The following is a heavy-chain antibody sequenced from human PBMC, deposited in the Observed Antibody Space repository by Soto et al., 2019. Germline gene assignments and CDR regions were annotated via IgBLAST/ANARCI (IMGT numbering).Heavy chain of an antibody. J-gene: IGHJ5*02. CDR3: ARDGLKYYYDSSGYYQACWFDP. D-gene: IGHD3-22*01. CDR1: GYTFTSYG. V-gene: IGHV1-18*01. Sequence: ASVKVSCKASGYTFTSYGISWVRQAPGQGLEWMGWISAYNGNTNYAQKFQGRVTITADESTSTAYMELSSLRSEDTAVYYCARDGLKYYYDSSGYYQACWFDPWGQGTLVTVSS. CDR2: ISAYNGNT.